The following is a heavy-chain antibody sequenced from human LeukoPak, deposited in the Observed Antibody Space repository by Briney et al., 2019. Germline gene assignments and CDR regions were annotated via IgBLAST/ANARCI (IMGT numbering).Heavy chain of an antibody. Sequence: PSETLSLTCTVSGGSISSDYWSWIRQPPGKGLEWIGYISYSGSINYNPSLKSRVTISVDTSKNQFSLKLSSVTAADTAVYYCARDVRYDFWSGYLWPLGYWGQGTLVTVSS. CDR1: GGSISSDY. J-gene: IGHJ4*02. D-gene: IGHD3-3*01. CDR3: ARDVRYDFWSGYLWPLGY. CDR2: ISYSGSI. V-gene: IGHV4-59*01.